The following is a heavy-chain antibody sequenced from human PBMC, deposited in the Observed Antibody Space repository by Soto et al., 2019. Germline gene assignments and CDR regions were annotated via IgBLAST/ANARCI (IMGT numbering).Heavy chain of an antibody. D-gene: IGHD1-1*01. Sequence: SETLSLTCTVSGGSISSYYWSWIRQPPGKGLEWIGYIYYSGSTNYNPSLKSRVTISVDTSKNQFSLKLSSVTAADTAVYYCARGREVGWNDNRLDYWGQGTLVTVSS. CDR2: IYYSGST. CDR3: ARGREVGWNDNRLDY. CDR1: GGSISSYY. V-gene: IGHV4-59*01. J-gene: IGHJ4*02.